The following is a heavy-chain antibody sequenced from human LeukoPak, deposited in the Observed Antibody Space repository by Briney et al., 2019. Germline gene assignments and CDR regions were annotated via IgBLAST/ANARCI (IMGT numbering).Heavy chain of an antibody. J-gene: IGHJ3*02. CDR1: GFTFSTSN. CDR2: ISSSSTI. CDR3: ARSGLLWFGEHAFDI. Sequence: GGSLRLSCAASGFTFSTSNMNWVRQAPGKGLEWVSYISSSSTIYYADSVKGRFTISRDNAKNSLYLQMNSLRAEDTAVYYCARSGLLWFGEHAFDIWGQGTMVTVSS. V-gene: IGHV3-48*01. D-gene: IGHD3-10*01.